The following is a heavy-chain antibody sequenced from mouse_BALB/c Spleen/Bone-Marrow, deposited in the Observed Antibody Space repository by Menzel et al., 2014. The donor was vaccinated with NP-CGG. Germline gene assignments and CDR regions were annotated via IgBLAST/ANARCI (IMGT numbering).Heavy chain of an antibody. CDR1: GFDFSGYW. CDR3: ARRGGNYVWYAMDY. D-gene: IGHD2-1*01. V-gene: IGHV4-1*02. Sequence: EVQLQESGGGLVQPGGSLKVSCAASGFDFSGYWMSWVRQAPGKGLEWIGEINPDSSTINYTPSLEDKFIISRDNAKNTLYLQMSKVRSEDTALYYCARRGGNYVWYAMDYWGQGTSVTVSS. J-gene: IGHJ4*01. CDR2: INPDSSTI.